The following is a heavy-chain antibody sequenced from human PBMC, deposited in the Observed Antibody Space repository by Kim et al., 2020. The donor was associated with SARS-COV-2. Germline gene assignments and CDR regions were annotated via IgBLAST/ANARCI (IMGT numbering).Heavy chain of an antibody. CDR3: ARGPVAGTYYFDF. J-gene: IGHJ4*02. V-gene: IGHV4-34*01. D-gene: IGHD6-19*01. Sequence: SNPALKSRVPLSVDTSKNQFSLKLSSVTAADTAVYYCARGPVAGTYYFDFWGQGTLVTVSS.